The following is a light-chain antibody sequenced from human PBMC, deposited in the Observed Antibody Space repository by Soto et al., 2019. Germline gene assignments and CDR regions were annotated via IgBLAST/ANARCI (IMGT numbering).Light chain of an antibody. CDR2: DVS. CDR3: SSYTGSNTPVV. V-gene: IGLV2-14*01. CDR1: SSDVGGYNY. Sequence: QSVLTQPASVSGSPGQSITISCTGTSSDVGGYNYVSWYQQHPGKAPNLIIFDVSNWPSGVSNRFSGSKSGNSASLTISGLQAEDEADYYCSSYTGSNTPVVFGGGTQLTVL. J-gene: IGLJ2*01.